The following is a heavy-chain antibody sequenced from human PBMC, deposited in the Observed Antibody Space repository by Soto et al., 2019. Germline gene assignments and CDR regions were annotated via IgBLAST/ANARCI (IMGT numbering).Heavy chain of an antibody. V-gene: IGHV7-4-1*01. Sequence: ASVKVSCKASGYTFTSYAMNWVRQAPGQGLEWMGWINTNTGNPTYAQGFTGRFVFSLDTSVSTAYLQICSLKAEDTAVYYCARDSGARYFETNNWFDPWGQGTLVTVSS. D-gene: IGHD3-9*01. CDR2: INTNTGNP. CDR1: GYTFTSYA. J-gene: IGHJ5*02. CDR3: ARDSGARYFETNNWFDP.